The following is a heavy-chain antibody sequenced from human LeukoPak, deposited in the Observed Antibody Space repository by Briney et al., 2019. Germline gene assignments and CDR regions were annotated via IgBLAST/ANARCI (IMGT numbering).Heavy chain of an antibody. CDR2: ISSTSSYI. Sequence: PGGSLRLSCAASGFNFSTYNMNWVRQAPGKGLEWVSSISSTSSYIYYADSLKGRFTISRDNAKNSLYLQMDSLRAEDTAAYYCARDGITMRILEYWGQGTLVTVSS. CDR1: GFNFSTYN. CDR3: ARDGITMRILEY. V-gene: IGHV3-21*01. D-gene: IGHD3-10*01. J-gene: IGHJ4*02.